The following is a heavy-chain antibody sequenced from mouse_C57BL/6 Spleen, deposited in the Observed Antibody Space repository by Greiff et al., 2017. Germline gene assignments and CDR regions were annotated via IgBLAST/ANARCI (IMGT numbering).Heavy chain of an antibody. Sequence: QVTLKVSGPELVKPGASVKISCKASGYAFSSSWMNWVKQRPGKGLEWIGRIYPGDGDTNYNGKFKGKATLTADKSSSTAYMQLSSLTSEDSAVYFCARYWDGVDYWGQGTTLTVSS. D-gene: IGHD4-1*01. V-gene: IGHV1-82*01. J-gene: IGHJ2*01. CDR1: GYAFSSSW. CDR2: IYPGDGDT. CDR3: ARYWDGVDY.